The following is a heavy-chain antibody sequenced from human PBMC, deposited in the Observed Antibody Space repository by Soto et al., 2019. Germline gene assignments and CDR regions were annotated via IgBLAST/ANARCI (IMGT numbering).Heavy chain of an antibody. Sequence: TLSLTCTVSGGSVSGGSYFWSWVRQPPGKGLEWIGYFYYSGSTKYNPSLKSRVTILEDTSKNQFSLKLNSVTAADTAVYYCAREGRMGTFDYWGQGALVTVSS. J-gene: IGHJ4*02. CDR3: AREGRMGTFDY. CDR1: GGSVSGGSYF. CDR2: FYYSGST. V-gene: IGHV4-61*01. D-gene: IGHD1-1*01.